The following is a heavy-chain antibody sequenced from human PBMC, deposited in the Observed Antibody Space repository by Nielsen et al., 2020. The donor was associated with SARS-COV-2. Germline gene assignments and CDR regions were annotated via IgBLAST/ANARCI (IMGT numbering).Heavy chain of an antibody. J-gene: IGHJ4*02. V-gene: IGHV3-23*01. CDR2: LSGRGGT. D-gene: IGHD6-13*01. Sequence: ETLSLTCAASGFTFSSYDMSWVRQAPGKGLEWVSALSGRGGTHYADFVKGRFTTSTDTSRTTLYLQMTSLRAEDTAIYYCARSTPYGTTWYGALDSWGQGTLVSVSS. CDR1: GFTFSSYD. CDR3: ARSTPYGTTWYGALDS.